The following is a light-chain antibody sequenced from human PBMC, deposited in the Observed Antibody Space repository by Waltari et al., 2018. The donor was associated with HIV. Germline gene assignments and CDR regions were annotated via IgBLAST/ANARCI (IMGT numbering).Light chain of an antibody. J-gene: IGLJ2*01. CDR3: QSSYSNSQV. CDR1: SGSIASDY. CDR2: DHR. V-gene: IGLV6-57*03. Sequence: NFILTQPPSVSESPGKTVTISCTRSSGSIASDYVQWYQQRLGSAPTVVIYDHRQRPSGVPDRFSGSIDSSSNSASLTISGLRSEDEADYYCQSSYSNSQVFGGGTKLTVL.